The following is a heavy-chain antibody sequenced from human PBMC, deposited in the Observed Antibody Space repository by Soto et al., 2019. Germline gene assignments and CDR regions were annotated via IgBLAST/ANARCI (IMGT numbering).Heavy chain of an antibody. Sequence: GASVKVSCKASGYTFTSYAMNWVRQAPGQGLEWMGWINTNTGNPTYAQGFTGRFVFSLDTSVSTAYLQICSLKAEDTAMYYCARDTYPMVYATNWFDPWGQGTLVTVSS. CDR2: INTNTGNP. D-gene: IGHD2-8*01. V-gene: IGHV7-4-1*01. J-gene: IGHJ5*02. CDR1: GYTFTSYA. CDR3: ARDTYPMVYATNWFDP.